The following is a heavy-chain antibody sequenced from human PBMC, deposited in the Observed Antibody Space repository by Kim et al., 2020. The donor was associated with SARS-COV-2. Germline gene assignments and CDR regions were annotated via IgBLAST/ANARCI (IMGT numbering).Heavy chain of an antibody. D-gene: IGHD2-2*01. CDR3: ARGEVVERPNHAFDI. V-gene: IGHV1-69*01. J-gene: IGHJ3*02. Sequence: QKFQGRVTITADESTSTAYMELSSLRSEDTAVYYCARGEVVERPNHAFDIWGQGTMVTVSS.